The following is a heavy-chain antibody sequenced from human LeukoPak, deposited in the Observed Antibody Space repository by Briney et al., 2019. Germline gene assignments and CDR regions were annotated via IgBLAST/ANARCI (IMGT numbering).Heavy chain of an antibody. D-gene: IGHD3-10*01. CDR1: GGTFSSYA. Sequence: SVKVFCKASGGTFSSYAISWVRQAPGQGLEWMGGIIPIFGTANYAQKFQGRVTITTDESTSTAYMELSSLRSEDTAVYYCARETGAYYYGSGSYYNPGPFDYWGQGTLVTVSS. V-gene: IGHV1-69*05. CDR2: IIPIFGTA. J-gene: IGHJ4*02. CDR3: ARETGAYYYGSGSYYNPGPFDY.